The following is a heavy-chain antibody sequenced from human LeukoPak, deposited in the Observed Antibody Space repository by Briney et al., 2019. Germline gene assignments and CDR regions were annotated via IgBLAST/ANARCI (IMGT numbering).Heavy chain of an antibody. CDR2: INHSGST. J-gene: IGHJ3*02. CDR1: GGSFSGYY. Sequence: SETLSLTCAVYGGSFSGYYWSWIRQPPGKGLEWIGEINHSGSTNYNPSLKSRVTISVDTSKNQFSLKLSSVTAADTAVYYCARAPSWRSAAFDIWGQGTMVTVSS. CDR3: ARAPSWRSAAFDI. V-gene: IGHV4-34*01.